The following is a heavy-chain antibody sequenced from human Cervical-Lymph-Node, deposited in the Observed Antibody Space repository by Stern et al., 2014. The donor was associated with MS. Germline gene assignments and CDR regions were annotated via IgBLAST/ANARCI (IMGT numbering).Heavy chain of an antibody. CDR3: ARGVMVAATYAFDI. Sequence: VQLVESGGGLVQPGGSLRLSCAASGFTFSTYWMHWVRQAPGKGLVCVSRINSDDRSTTYADSVKGRFSISRDNAKNTLYLQMNSLRAEDTAVYYCARGVMVAATYAFDIWGQGTMVTISS. V-gene: IGHV3-74*02. CDR1: GFTFSTYW. CDR2: INSDDRST. J-gene: IGHJ3*02. D-gene: IGHD2-15*01.